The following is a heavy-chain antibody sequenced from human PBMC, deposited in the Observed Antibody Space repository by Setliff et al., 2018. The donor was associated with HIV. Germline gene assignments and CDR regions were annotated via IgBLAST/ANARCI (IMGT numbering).Heavy chain of an antibody. Sequence: PSETLSLTCTVSGGSISSSSYYWGWIRQPPGKGLEWIGTIYYSGNTYYNPSLKSRVTISVDTSKNQISLKLSSVTAADTAVYYCASHLPPYSGHFDYWGHGTLVTVSS. D-gene: IGHD1-26*01. CDR1: GGSISSSSYY. J-gene: IGHJ4*01. V-gene: IGHV4-39*01. CDR2: IYYSGNT. CDR3: ASHLPPYSGHFDY.